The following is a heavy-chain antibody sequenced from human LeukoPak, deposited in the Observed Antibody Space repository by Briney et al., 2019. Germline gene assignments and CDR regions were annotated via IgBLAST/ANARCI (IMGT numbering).Heavy chain of an antibody. D-gene: IGHD1-7*01. CDR1: GFTFSSYW. J-gene: IGHJ4*02. CDR2: ISGDGSTT. Sequence: TGGSLRLSCAASGFTFSSYWMHWVRQAPGKGLVWVSRISGDGSTTRYADSVKGRFTISRDNAKNTLFLQMSSLRAEDTAVYYCARDNNWNYPDYWGQGTLVTVPS. CDR3: ARDNNWNYPDY. V-gene: IGHV3-74*01.